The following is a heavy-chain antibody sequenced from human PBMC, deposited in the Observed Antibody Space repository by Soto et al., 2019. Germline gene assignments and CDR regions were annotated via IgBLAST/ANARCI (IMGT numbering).Heavy chain of an antibody. CDR2: IWNDGSNS. V-gene: IGHV3-33*01. CDR1: GFTFNNYG. CDR3: ARRQIPPPTRGAANARGGMDV. Sequence: QVQLVESGGGVVKPGRSLRLSCAASGFTFNNYGMHWVRQAPGKGLEWLAVIWNDGSNSSYANSVKGRFTISRDNSKTTLYLQMSSLRAEDTAVYYCARRQIPPPTRGAANARGGMDVWGQGTTVTVSS. J-gene: IGHJ6*02. D-gene: IGHD6-13*01.